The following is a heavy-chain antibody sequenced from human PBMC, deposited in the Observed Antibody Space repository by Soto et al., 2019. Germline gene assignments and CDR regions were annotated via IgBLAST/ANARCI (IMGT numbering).Heavy chain of an antibody. CDR2: IYPGDSDI. CDR1: GYNFTSHW. D-gene: IGHD5-18*01. Sequence: PGESLKISCKASGYNFTSHWIGWVRQMPGKGLELMGIIYPGDSDIRYSPSFQGQVTISADKSITTAYLQWSGLKASDTAIYYCAKQNTWIQLWTYFDYWGQGILVTVSS. J-gene: IGHJ4*02. CDR3: AKQNTWIQLWTYFDY. V-gene: IGHV5-51*01.